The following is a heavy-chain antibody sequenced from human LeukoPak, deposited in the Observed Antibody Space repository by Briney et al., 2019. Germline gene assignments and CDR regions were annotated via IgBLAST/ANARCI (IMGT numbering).Heavy chain of an antibody. CDR1: GGSISSYY. J-gene: IGHJ1*01. V-gene: IGHV4-4*07. CDR2: IYTSGST. Sequence: PSEILSLTCTVSGGSISSYYWSWIRQPAGKGLEWIGRIYTSGSTNYNPSLKSRVTMSVDTSKNQFSLKLSSVTAADTAVYYCARGPQKWEPAEYFQHWGQGTLVTVSS. CDR3: ARGPQKWEPAEYFQH. D-gene: IGHD1-26*01.